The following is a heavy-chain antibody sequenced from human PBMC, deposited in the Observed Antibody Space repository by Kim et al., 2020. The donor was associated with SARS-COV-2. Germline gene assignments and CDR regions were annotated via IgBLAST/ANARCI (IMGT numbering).Heavy chain of an antibody. CDR3: ARDLGQLVPIYYYYYGMDV. CDR2: ISSSSSTI. D-gene: IGHD6-6*01. Sequence: GGSLRLSCAASGFTFSSYSMNWVRQAPGKGLEWVSYISSSSSTIYYADSVKGRFTISRDNAKNSLYLQMNSLRDEDTAVYYCARDLGQLVPIYYYYYGMDVWGQGTTVTVSS. V-gene: IGHV3-48*02. CDR1: GFTFSSYS. J-gene: IGHJ6*02.